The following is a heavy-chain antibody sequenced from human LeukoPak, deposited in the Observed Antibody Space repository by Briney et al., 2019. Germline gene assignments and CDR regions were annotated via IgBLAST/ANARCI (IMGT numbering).Heavy chain of an antibody. CDR1: GFTFSSCA. CDR3: AKEGRFLEWLPADDAFDI. CDR2: ISGSGGST. J-gene: IGHJ3*02. D-gene: IGHD3-3*01. V-gene: IGHV3-23*01. Sequence: GGSLRLSCAASGFTFSSCAMSWVRQAPGKGLEWVSAISGSGGSTYYADSVKGRFTISRDNSKNTLYLQMNSLRAEDTAVYYCAKEGRFLEWLPADDAFDIWGQGTMVTVSS.